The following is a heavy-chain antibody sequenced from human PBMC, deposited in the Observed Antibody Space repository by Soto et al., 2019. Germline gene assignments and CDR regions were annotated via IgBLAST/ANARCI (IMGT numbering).Heavy chain of an antibody. CDR2: IYYSGST. CDR1: GGSISSRGYY. CDR3: ATSNWFDP. V-gene: IGHV4-39*01. J-gene: IGHJ5*02. Sequence: QLQLQESGPGLVKPSETLSLTCTVSGGSISSRGYYWGWIRQPPGKGLEWIGTIYYSGSTYYNPALKNRVTISVDTSKNQFSLKLRSVTAADTAVYYCATSNWFDPWGQGTLVTVSS.